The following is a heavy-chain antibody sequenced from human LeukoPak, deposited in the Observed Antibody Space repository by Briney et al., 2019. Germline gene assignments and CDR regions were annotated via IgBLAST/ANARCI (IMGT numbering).Heavy chain of an antibody. CDR1: GFTFSGYD. CDR3: ARGVGNHFDY. J-gene: IGHJ4*02. D-gene: IGHD1-14*01. CDR2: IGTADDT. Sequence: GGSLRLSCAASGFTFSGYDMFWVRQATGKGLEWVSTIGTADDTYYQASVRGRFTISRANAKNSLFLQMNSLTAADTAVYYCARGVGNHFDYWGQGALITVSS. V-gene: IGHV3-13*04.